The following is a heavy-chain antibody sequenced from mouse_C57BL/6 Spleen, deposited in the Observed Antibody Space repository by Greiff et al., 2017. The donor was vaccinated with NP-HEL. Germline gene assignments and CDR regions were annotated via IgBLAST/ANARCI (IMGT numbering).Heavy chain of an antibody. CDR1: GYSITSGYY. Sequence: EVQVVESGPGLVKPSQSLSLTCSVTGYSITSGYYWNWIRQFPGNKLEWMGYISYDGSNNYNPSLKNRISITRDTSKNQFFLKLNSVTTEDTATYYCARVSSEYFDVWGTGTTVTVSS. V-gene: IGHV3-6*01. D-gene: IGHD1-1*01. CDR3: ARVSSEYFDV. J-gene: IGHJ1*03. CDR2: ISYDGSN.